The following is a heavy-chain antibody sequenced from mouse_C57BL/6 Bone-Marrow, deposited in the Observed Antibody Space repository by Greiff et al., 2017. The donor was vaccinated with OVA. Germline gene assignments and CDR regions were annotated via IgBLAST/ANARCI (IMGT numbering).Heavy chain of an antibody. J-gene: IGHJ4*01. CDR1: GFSLSTSGMG. CDR2: LYWDDDK. CDR3: ARRLRRYAMDY. D-gene: IGHD2-4*01. V-gene: IGHV8-12*01. Sequence: QVTLQVSGPGLLQSSQTLSLTCSFSGFSLSTSGMGVSWIRQPSGMGLEWLAHLYWDDDKRYNPSLKSRLTISKDTSRNQVFLKITSVDTADTATYYCARRLRRYAMDYWGQGTSVTVSS.